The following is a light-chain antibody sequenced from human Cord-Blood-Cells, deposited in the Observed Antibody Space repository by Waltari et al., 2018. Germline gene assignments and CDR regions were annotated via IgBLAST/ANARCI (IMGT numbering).Light chain of an antibody. CDR1: SRAVGGYNY. Sequence: QSALTQPRSVSGSPGQSVTISCTGTSRAVGGYNYVSWYQPHPGKAPKHMIYDVSKRPSGVPDRFSGSKSGNTASLTISGLQAEDEADYYCCSYAGSYTYVFGTGTKVTVL. V-gene: IGLV2-11*01. CDR2: DVS. J-gene: IGLJ1*01. CDR3: CSYAGSYTYV.